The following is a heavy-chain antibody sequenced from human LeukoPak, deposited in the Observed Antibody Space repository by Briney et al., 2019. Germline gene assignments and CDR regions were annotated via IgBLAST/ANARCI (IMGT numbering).Heavy chain of an antibody. CDR3: ARGGEWELLNY. J-gene: IGHJ4*02. CDR1: GFTFSSYA. CDR2: ISSSSSTI. D-gene: IGHD1-26*01. Sequence: PGGSLRLSCAASGFTFSSYAMNWVRQAPGKGLEWVSYISSSSSTIYYADSVKGRFTISRDNAKNSLFLQMNSLRAEDTAVYYCARGGEWELLNYWGQGTLVTVSS. V-gene: IGHV3-48*01.